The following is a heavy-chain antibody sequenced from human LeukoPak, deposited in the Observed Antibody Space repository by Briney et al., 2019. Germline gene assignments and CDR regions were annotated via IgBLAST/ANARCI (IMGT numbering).Heavy chain of an antibody. J-gene: IGHJ4*02. CDR3: ARVPSNWGGIDY. D-gene: IGHD7-27*01. Sequence: SETLSLTCSVSGGSVRSSDYYWGWIRQPPGKGLEWIGSIYYSGSTYYNPSLKSRVTISVDTSKNQFSLKLSSVTAADTAVYYCARVPSNWGGIDYWGQGTLVTVSS. CDR2: IYYSGST. CDR1: GGSVRSSDYY. V-gene: IGHV4-39*01.